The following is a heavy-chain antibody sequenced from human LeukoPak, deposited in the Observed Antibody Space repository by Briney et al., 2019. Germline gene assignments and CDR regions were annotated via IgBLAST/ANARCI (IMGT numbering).Heavy chain of an antibody. Sequence: GGSLRLSCAASGFTFSSYSMNWVRQAPGKGLEWVSSISSSSSYIYYADSVKGRFTISRDNAKNSLYLQMNSLRAEDTAVYYCARVAPSGYYYMDVWGKGTTVTVSS. V-gene: IGHV3-21*01. D-gene: IGHD3-10*01. CDR2: ISSSSSYI. CDR3: ARVAPSGYYYMDV. J-gene: IGHJ6*03. CDR1: GFTFSSYS.